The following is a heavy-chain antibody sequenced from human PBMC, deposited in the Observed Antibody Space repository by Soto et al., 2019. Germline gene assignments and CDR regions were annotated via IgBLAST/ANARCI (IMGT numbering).Heavy chain of an antibody. J-gene: IGHJ4*02. CDR2: IYYSGST. V-gene: IGHV4-39*01. Sequence: SETLSLTCTVSGGSISSSNYYWGWIRQPPGKGLEWIGSIYYSGSTYYNPSLKSRVTISIDTSKNQFSLKLSSVTATDTAVYYCARQRTTVVTQAYFDHWGQGALVTVSS. CDR1: GGSISSSNYY. D-gene: IGHD2-21*02. CDR3: ARQRTTVVTQAYFDH.